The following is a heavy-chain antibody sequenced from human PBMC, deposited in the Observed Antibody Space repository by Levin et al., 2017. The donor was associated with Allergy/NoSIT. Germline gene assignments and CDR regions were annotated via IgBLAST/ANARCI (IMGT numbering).Heavy chain of an antibody. CDR3: ARDLGYSYGKGYYYYGMDV. Sequence: GGSLRLSCAASGFTFSSYSMNWVRQAPGKGLEWVSYISSSSSTIYYADSVKGRFTISRDNAKNSLYLQMNSLRDEDTAVYYCARDLGYSYGKGYYYYGMDVWGQGTTVTVSS. D-gene: IGHD5-18*01. CDR1: GFTFSSYS. CDR2: ISSSSSTI. J-gene: IGHJ6*02. V-gene: IGHV3-48*02.